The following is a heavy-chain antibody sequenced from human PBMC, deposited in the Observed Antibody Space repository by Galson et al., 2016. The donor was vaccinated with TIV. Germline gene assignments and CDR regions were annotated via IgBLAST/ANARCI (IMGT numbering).Heavy chain of an antibody. CDR1: GYMFSAHW. Sequence: QSGAEVKKPGESLIISCKASGYMFSAHWFGWVRQMPGKGPEWIGIMNPGDSETRYSPSFEGQVTISADNSISTAYLQWHSLKASDTAVYYCAKGKEYYEFWGRGTLATVSS. D-gene: IGHD3-16*01. J-gene: IGHJ4*02. V-gene: IGHV5-51*03. CDR3: AKGKEYYEF. CDR2: MNPGDSET.